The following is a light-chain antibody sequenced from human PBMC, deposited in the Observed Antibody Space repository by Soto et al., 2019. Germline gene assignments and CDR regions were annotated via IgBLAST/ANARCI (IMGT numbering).Light chain of an antibody. V-gene: IGKV1-39*01. CDR3: QQSYGTPIT. Sequence: DIQMTQSPSSLSASLGDRVTITCRASQSINSYLNWYQQKPGEAPKLLIYATSSLQSGVPSRFSGSGSGTDFTLTISSLLPEDFATYYCQQSYGTPITFGQGTRLEIK. J-gene: IGKJ5*01. CDR1: QSINSY. CDR2: ATS.